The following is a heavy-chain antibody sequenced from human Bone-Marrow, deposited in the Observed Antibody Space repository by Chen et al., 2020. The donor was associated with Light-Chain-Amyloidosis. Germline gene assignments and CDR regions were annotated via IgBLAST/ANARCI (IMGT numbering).Heavy chain of an antibody. CDR1: GYTIPNYW. Sequence: EVKKPGESLKISCKGYGYTIPNYWIGWVRKMPGKGLEWMGVIYPDDSDARYSPSFEGQVTISADKSITTAYLQWRSLKASDTAMYYCARRRDGYNVDYWGQGTLVTVSS. J-gene: IGHJ4*02. CDR3: ARRRDGYNVDY. D-gene: IGHD5-12*01. CDR2: IYPDDSDA. V-gene: IGHV5-51*01.